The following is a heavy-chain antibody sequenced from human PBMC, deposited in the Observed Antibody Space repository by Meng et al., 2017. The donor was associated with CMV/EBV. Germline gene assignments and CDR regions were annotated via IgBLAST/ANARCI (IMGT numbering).Heavy chain of an antibody. V-gene: IGHV4-59*01. CDR2: IYYSGST. D-gene: IGHD6-6*01. CDR3: ARDGGIAARYYFDY. J-gene: IGHJ4*02. CDR1: GGSISSYY. Sequence: GSLRLSCTVSGGSISSYYWSWIRQPPGEGLEWIGYIYYSGSTTYNPSLKSRVTISVDTSKNQFSLKLRSVTAADTAVYYCARDGGIAARYYFDYWGQGTLVTVSS.